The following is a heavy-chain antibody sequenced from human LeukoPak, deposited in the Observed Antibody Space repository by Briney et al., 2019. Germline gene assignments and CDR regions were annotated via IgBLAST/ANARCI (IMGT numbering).Heavy chain of an antibody. D-gene: IGHD3-10*02. V-gene: IGHV1-46*01. CDR2: INPSGGST. J-gene: IGHJ4*02. Sequence: ASVKVSCRASGYTFTTYYVHWVRQAPGKGLEWMGIINPSGGSTTYAQKFQGRVTMTRDTSSSTVYMELSSLRSEDTAVYFCARGGITMFYDCWGQGTLVTVSS. CDR1: GYTFTTYY. CDR3: ARGGITMFYDC.